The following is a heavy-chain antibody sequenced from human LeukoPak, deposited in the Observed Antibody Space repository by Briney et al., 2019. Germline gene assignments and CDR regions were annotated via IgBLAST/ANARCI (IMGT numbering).Heavy chain of an antibody. CDR1: GYTFTSYD. V-gene: IGHV1-8*01. Sequence: GASVKVSCKASGYTFTSYDINWVRRATGQGLEWMGWMNPNSGNTGYAQKFQGRVTMTRNTSISTAYMELSSLRSEDTAVYYCARGPLNYYYYYMDVWGEGTTVTVSS. J-gene: IGHJ6*03. CDR2: MNPNSGNT. CDR3: ARGPLNYYYYYMDV.